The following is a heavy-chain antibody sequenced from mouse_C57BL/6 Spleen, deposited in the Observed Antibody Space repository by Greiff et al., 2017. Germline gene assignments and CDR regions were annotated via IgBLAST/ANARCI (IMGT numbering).Heavy chain of an antibody. Sequence: VQLQQSGPELVKPGASVKMSCKASGYTFTDYNMHWVKQSHGKSLEWIGYINPNNGGTSYNQKFKGKATLTVNKSSSTAYMELRSLTSEDSAVYYCARAYYGSSYGYFDVWGTGTTVTVSS. CDR1: GYTFTDYN. CDR3: ARAYYGSSYGYFDV. V-gene: IGHV1-22*01. D-gene: IGHD1-1*01. J-gene: IGHJ1*03. CDR2: INPNNGGT.